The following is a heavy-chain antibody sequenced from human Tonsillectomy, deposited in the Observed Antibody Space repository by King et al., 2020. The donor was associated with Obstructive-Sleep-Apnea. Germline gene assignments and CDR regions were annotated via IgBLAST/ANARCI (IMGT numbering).Heavy chain of an antibody. Sequence: ITLKESGPTLVKPTQTLTLTCAFSGFSLSTSGVSVGWIRQPPGKALEWLALLYWDDDKRSRPSLKSRVTITQDTSKNQGVFTMTNMEPVDTATYYCAHRPAPGPDAAFDVWGQGKMVTVSS. CDR1: GFSLSTSGVS. J-gene: IGHJ3*01. CDR3: AHRPAPGPDAAFDV. CDR2: LYWDDDK. V-gene: IGHV2-5*02.